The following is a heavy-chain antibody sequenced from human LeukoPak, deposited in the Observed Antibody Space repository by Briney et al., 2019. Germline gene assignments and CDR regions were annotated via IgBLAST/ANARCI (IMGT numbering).Heavy chain of an antibody. V-gene: IGHV4-59*11. CDR3: VRDALEGYYSYCYMDV. CDR2: ISNSGST. CDR1: GGPIISHY. J-gene: IGHJ6*03. D-gene: IGHD1-1*01. Sequence: SETLSLTCSVSGGPIISHYWSWIRQPPGKGLEWIGYISNSGSTDYNPSLRSRVTISINTSKNQFSPKLTSVTAADSAVYYCVRDALEGYYSYCYMDVWGRGTTVTVSS.